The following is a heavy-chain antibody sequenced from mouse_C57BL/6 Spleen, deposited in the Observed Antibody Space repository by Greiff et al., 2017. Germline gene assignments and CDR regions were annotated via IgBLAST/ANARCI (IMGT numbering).Heavy chain of an antibody. CDR1: GYAFSSSW. D-gene: IGHD1-1*01. Sequence: VKLVESGPELVKPGASVKISCKASGYAFSSSWMNWVKQRPGKGLEWIGRIYPGDGDTNYNGKFKGKATLTADKSSSTAYMQLSSLTSEDSAVYFCARSLLRRDYAMDYWGQGTSVTVSS. CDR2: IYPGDGDT. J-gene: IGHJ4*01. V-gene: IGHV1-82*01. CDR3: ARSLLRRDYAMDY.